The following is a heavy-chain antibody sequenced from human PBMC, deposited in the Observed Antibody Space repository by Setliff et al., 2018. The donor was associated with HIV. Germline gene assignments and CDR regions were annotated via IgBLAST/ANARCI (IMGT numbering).Heavy chain of an antibody. J-gene: IGHJ3*02. Sequence: PPETLSLTCALSGGSISSGGYSRSWIRHPPGKGLEWIGYIYHSGSTYYNPSLKSRVTIPVDRSKNQFSLKLSSVTAADTAVYYCASGDPQEGGYWDAFDIWGQGTMVT. CDR1: GGSISSGGYS. D-gene: IGHD5-12*01. CDR2: IYHSGST. V-gene: IGHV4-30-2*01. CDR3: ASGDPQEGGYWDAFDI.